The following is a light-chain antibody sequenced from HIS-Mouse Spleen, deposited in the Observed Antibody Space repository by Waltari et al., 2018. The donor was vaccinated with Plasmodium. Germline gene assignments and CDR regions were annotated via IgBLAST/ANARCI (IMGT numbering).Light chain of an antibody. CDR3: QQYNNWSFT. CDR1: QSVSSN. CDR2: GAS. V-gene: IGKV3-15*01. Sequence: EIVMTQSPATLSVSPGERATLSCRARQSVSSNLAWYQQKPGQAPRLLIYGASTRATGIQARFSGSGSGTEFTLTISSLQSEDFAVYYCQQYNNWSFTFGPGTKVDIK. J-gene: IGKJ3*01.